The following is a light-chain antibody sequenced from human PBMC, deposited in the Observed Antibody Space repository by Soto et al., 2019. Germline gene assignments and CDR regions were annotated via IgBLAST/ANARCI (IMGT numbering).Light chain of an antibody. CDR2: GAS. CDR1: QSVYTN. CDR3: QQYNNWPPT. J-gene: IGKJ1*01. V-gene: IGKV3-15*01. Sequence: EIVMTQSPATLSVSPGERATLSCRASQSVYTNLAWYQQKFGQTPRLLIYGASTRATGIAGIFSGSGSGTEFTLTISSLQSEDFAVYYCQQYNNWPPTFGQGTKVDIK.